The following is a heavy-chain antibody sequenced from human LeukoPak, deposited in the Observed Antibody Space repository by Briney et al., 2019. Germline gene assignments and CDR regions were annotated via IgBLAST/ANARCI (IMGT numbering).Heavy chain of an antibody. Sequence: SETLSLTCTVSGGSISSGGYYWSWIRQPPGKGLEWIGYIYYSGNTNYDPSLKSRVTISVDTSKNQFSLKLSSVTAADTAVYYCARRGSGKYFDQWGQGTLVTVSS. J-gene: IGHJ4*02. CDR2: IYYSGNT. V-gene: IGHV4-61*08. D-gene: IGHD3-10*01. CDR3: ARRGSGKYFDQ. CDR1: GGSISSGGYY.